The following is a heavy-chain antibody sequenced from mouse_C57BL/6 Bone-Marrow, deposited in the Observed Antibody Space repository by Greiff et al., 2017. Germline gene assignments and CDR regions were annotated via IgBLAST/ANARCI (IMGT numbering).Heavy chain of an antibody. CDR1: GYSITSGYY. D-gene: IGHD2-3*01. CDR2: ISYDGSN. Sequence: EVKLVESGPGLVKPSQSLSLTCSVTGYSITSGYYCNWIRQFPGNKLEWMGYISYDGSNNYNPSLKNRISITRDTSKNQFFLKLNSVTTEDTATYYCAREGWLLPYAMDYWGQGTSVTVSS. J-gene: IGHJ4*01. V-gene: IGHV3-6*01. CDR3: AREGWLLPYAMDY.